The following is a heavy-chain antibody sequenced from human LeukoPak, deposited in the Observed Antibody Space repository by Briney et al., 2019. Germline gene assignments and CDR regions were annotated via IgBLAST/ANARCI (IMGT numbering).Heavy chain of an antibody. J-gene: IGHJ4*02. CDR2: IFYSGST. CDR1: GGSISNYY. CDR3: ARERSSSWVLDY. Sequence: SETLSLTCTVSGGSISNYYWSWMRQPPGKGLEWIGYIFYSGSTNYNPPLESRVIISVDTSKNQFSLKLSSVTAADTAVYYCARERSSSWVLDYWGQGTLVTVSS. D-gene: IGHD6-13*01. V-gene: IGHV4-59*01.